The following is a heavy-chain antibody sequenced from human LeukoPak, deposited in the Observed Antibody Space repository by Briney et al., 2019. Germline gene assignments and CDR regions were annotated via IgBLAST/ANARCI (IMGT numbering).Heavy chain of an antibody. CDR3: ASRYSSGWYYYFDY. V-gene: IGHV1-69*13. CDR1: GYTFTSYA. CDR2: IIPIFGTA. Sequence: SVKVSCKASGYTFTSYAMNWVRQAPGQGLEWMGGIIPIFGTANYAQKFQGRVTITADESTSTAYMELSSLRSKDTAVYYCASRYSSGWYYYFDYWGQGTLVTVSS. D-gene: IGHD6-19*01. J-gene: IGHJ4*02.